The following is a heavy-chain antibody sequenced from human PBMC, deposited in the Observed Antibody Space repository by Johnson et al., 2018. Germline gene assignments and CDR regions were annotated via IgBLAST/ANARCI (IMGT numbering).Heavy chain of an antibody. D-gene: IGHD3-16*01. Sequence: QVQLVESGGGVVQPGRSLRLSCAASGFTFSNYAMHWVRQAPGKGLEWVAVISYDGTNKYYADSVKGRFTVSREKSKNRLYLQMNSLRVEDTAVYFCAKGGGDGSDFYYYMDVWGKGTTVTVSS. J-gene: IGHJ6*03. CDR2: ISYDGTNK. CDR1: GFTFSNYA. CDR3: AKGGGDGSDFYYYMDV. V-gene: IGHV3-30*18.